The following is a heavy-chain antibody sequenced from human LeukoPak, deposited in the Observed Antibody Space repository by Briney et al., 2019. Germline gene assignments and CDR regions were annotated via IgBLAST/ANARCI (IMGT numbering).Heavy chain of an antibody. CDR3: ARVAYYDSSGIDY. J-gene: IGHJ4*02. D-gene: IGHD3-22*01. V-gene: IGHV3-21*01. CDR2: ISSSSSYI. CDR1: GLTFSTYA. Sequence: NPGGSLRLSCSASGLTFSTYAMNWVRQAPGKGLEWVSSISSSSSYIYYADSVKGRFTISRDNAKNSLYLQMNSLRAEDTAVYYCARVAYYDSSGIDYWGQGTLVTVSS.